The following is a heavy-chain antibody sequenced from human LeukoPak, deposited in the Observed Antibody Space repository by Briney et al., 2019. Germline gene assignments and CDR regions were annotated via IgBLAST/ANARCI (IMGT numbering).Heavy chain of an antibody. V-gene: IGHV4-38-2*01. CDR2: IHHSGGT. J-gene: IGHJ3*02. CDR3: ARTNMPADAFDI. Sequence: PSETLSLTCAVSGYSINSGYYWGWVRQPPGKGLEWIASIHHSGGTHYNPSLKSRVTISVDTSKNQFSLKLSSVTAADTAVYYCARTNMPADAFDIWGQGTMVTVSS. D-gene: IGHD2-2*01. CDR1: GYSINSGYY.